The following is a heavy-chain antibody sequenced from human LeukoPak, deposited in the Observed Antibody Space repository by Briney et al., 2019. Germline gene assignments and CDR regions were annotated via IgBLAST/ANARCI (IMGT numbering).Heavy chain of an antibody. CDR3: ARSGRSSGWVYYYYYMDV. CDR1: GYTFTSYD. D-gene: IGHD6-19*01. J-gene: IGHJ6*03. Sequence: ASVKVSCKASGYTFTSYDINWVRQATGQGLEWMGWMNPNSGNTGYAQKFQGRVTMTRNTSISTAYMELSSLRSEDTAVYYCARSGRSSGWVYYYYYMDVWGKGTTVTISS. V-gene: IGHV1-8*01. CDR2: MNPNSGNT.